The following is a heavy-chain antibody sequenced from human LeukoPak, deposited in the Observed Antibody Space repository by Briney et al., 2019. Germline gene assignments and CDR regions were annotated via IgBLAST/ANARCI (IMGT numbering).Heavy chain of an antibody. J-gene: IGHJ4*02. V-gene: IGHV4-31*03. CDR2: IYYSGST. CDR1: GGSISSGGYY. D-gene: IGHD6-19*01. Sequence: TLSLTCTVSGGSISSGGYYWSWIRQHPGKGLEWIGYIYYSGSTYYNPSLKSRVTISVDTSKNQFSLKLSSVTAADTAVYYCARGRSGAVFSFDYWGQGTLVTVSS. CDR3: ARGRSGAVFSFDY.